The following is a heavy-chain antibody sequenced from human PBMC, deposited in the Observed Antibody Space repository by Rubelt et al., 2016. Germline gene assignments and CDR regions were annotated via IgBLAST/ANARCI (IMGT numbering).Heavy chain of an antibody. V-gene: IGHV1-3*01. D-gene: IGHD5-18*01. J-gene: IGHJ2*01. CDR1: GYTFTSYA. CDR3: ARSKDTAMVTDADWYFDL. Sequence: QVQLVQSGAEVKKPGASVKVSCKASGYTFTSYAMHWVRQAPGQRLEWMGWINAGNGNTKYSQKFQGRVTITRATSASTAYMELSSLRSEATAVYYCARSKDTAMVTDADWYFDLWGRGTLVTVSS. CDR2: INAGNGNT.